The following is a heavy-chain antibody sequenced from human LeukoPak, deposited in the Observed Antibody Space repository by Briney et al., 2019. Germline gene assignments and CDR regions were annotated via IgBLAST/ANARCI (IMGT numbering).Heavy chain of an antibody. Sequence: PGGSLRLSCAASGFTFSSYAMHWVRQAPGKGLEWVAVISYDGSNKYYADSLKGRFTISRDNSKNTLYLQMNSLRAEDTAVYYCARGDGDSSYYFDYWGQGTLVTVSS. CDR1: GFTFSSYA. J-gene: IGHJ4*02. CDR2: ISYDGSNK. V-gene: IGHV3-30*04. CDR3: ARGDGDSSYYFDY. D-gene: IGHD4-17*01.